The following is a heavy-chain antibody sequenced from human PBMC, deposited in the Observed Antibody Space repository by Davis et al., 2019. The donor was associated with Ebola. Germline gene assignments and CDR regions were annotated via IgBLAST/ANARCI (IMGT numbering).Heavy chain of an antibody. CDR2: IRNSGTRT. J-gene: IGHJ4*02. D-gene: IGHD4-11*01. CDR3: ARGDFGNGPFDY. Sequence: GGSLRLSCAASGFVFRNYVMSWVRQAPGKGLEWVSAIRNSGTRTYYSDSVKGRFTLSRDNAKNSLTLQMNSLTAEDTAVYYCARGDFGNGPFDYWGQGTLVTVSS. CDR1: GFVFRNYV. V-gene: IGHV3-21*01.